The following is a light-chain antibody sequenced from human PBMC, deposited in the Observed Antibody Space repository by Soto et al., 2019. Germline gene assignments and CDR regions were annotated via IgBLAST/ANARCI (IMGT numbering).Light chain of an antibody. Sequence: DIQMTQSPSSLSASVGDRVTITCRASQSIGNSLHWYQQRPGKSPTLLIYAASTLQSGVPSRFSGSGSGTDFTLTIAGLQPEDFAAYYCQQSYTTPPVTFGGGTKVEIK. CDR2: AAS. V-gene: IGKV1-39*01. CDR3: QQSYTTPPVT. CDR1: QSIGNS. J-gene: IGKJ4*01.